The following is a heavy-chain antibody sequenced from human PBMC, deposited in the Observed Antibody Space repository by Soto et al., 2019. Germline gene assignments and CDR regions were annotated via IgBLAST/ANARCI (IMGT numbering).Heavy chain of an antibody. J-gene: IGHJ4*02. D-gene: IGHD1-26*01. CDR1: GFTFSRYD. Sequence: GGSLRLSCAASGFTFSRYDFHWVRQPPGKGLEWLAVISIDGKTKYYADSVKGRFTISRDNSKSTLYLDMNSLRGDDTAVYYCARDVVLGAPDYLEYWGQGTLVTVSS. V-gene: IGHV3-30*04. CDR2: ISIDGKTK. CDR3: ARDVVLGAPDYLEY.